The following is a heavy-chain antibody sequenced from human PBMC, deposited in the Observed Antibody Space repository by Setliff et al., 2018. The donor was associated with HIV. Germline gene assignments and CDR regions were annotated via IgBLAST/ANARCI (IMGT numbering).Heavy chain of an antibody. V-gene: IGHV1-2*06. D-gene: IGHD2-8*01. CDR1: GYTFTAYY. J-gene: IGHJ3*02. CDR2: IIPSSGGT. CDR3: ASKVYCTNGVCLDAFDI. Sequence: ASVKVSCKASGYTFTAYYMHWVRQAPGQGLEWMGRIIPSSGGTNYAQKFQGRVTMTRDTSISTAYMELSRLRSEDTAVYYCASKVYCTNGVCLDAFDIWGQGTVVTVSS.